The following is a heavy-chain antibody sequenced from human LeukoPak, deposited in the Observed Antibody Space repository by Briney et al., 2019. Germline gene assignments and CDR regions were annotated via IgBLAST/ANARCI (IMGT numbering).Heavy chain of an antibody. CDR1: GGTISSSSYY. J-gene: IGHJ3*02. CDR3: ARPALGAFDI. CDR2: LYYTGST. D-gene: IGHD3-10*01. V-gene: IGHV4-39*01. Sequence: RPSETLSLTCTVSGGTISSSSYYWGWIRQPPGKGLEWIGSLYYTGSTYYNPSLKSRATISVDTSKNQFSLKLSSVTAADMAVYYCARPALGAFDIWGQGTMVTVSS.